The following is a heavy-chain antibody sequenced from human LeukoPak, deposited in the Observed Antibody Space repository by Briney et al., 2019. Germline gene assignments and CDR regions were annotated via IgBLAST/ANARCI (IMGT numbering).Heavy chain of an antibody. Sequence: SETLSLTCAVYGGSFSGYYWSWIRQPPGKGLEWIGEINHSGSTNYNPSLKSRVTISVDTSKSQFSLKLSSVTAADTAVYYCARGGGAAYYDILTLDYWGQGTLVTVSS. J-gene: IGHJ4*02. CDR3: ARGGGAAYYDILTLDY. CDR2: INHSGST. CDR1: GGSFSGYY. V-gene: IGHV4-34*01. D-gene: IGHD3-9*01.